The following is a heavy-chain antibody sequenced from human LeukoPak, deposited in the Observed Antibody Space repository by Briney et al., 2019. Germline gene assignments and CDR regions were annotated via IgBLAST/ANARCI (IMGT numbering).Heavy chain of an antibody. Sequence: SQTLSLTCTVPGGSISSGDYYWGWIRQPPGKGLEWIGSIYYSGSTYYNPSLKSRVTISVDTSKNQFSLKLSSVTAADTTVYYCARQVGGVPAATFDHWGQGTLVTVSS. J-gene: IGHJ4*02. CDR1: GGSISSGDYY. CDR3: ARQVGGVPAATFDH. V-gene: IGHV4-39*01. D-gene: IGHD3-16*01. CDR2: IYYSGST.